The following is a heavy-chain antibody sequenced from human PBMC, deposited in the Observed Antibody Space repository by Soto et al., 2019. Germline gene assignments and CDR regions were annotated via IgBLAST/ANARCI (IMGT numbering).Heavy chain of an antibody. D-gene: IGHD6-13*01. J-gene: IGHJ6*01. V-gene: IGHV1-69*13. Sequence: SVKVSCKASGCTFSSYAIRWVRQAPGQGLEWMGGIIPIFGTANYAQKFQVRVTITADESTSTAYMELSSLRSEDTAVYYCARVPPAAAGTPHYYYGMDVWGQGTTVNVSS. CDR3: ARVPPAAAGTPHYYYGMDV. CDR2: IIPIFGTA. CDR1: GCTFSSYA.